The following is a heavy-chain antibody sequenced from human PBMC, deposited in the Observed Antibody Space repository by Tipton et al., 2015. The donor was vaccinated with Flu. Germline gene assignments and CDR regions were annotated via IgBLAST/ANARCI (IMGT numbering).Heavy chain of an antibody. V-gene: IGHV4-39*01. CDR1: GGSISSYY. CDR3: ARLSYYDVDLKNFYFDY. Sequence: GLVKPSETLSLTCTVSGGSISSYYWGWIRQPPGKGLEWIGSIYYSGRAYYNPSLKSRVSMSVDTSKNQFSLKLNSVSAADTAVYYCARLSYYDVDLKNFYFDYWGQGALVTVSS. D-gene: IGHD3-10*02. J-gene: IGHJ4*02. CDR2: IYYSGRA.